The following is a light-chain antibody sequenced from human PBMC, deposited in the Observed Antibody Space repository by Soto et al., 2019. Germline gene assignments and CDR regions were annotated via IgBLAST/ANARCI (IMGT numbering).Light chain of an antibody. CDR2: DAS. V-gene: IGKV3-11*01. CDR3: QPHCNAAQWCT. Sequence: EIVLTQSPATLSLSPGERATLYCRASQSVSSYLAWYQQKPGQAPRLLIYDASNRATGVTARFSGSGSGPDFTLTISSLEPEDFEVYDCQPHCNAAQWCTSGQGTKLEIK. J-gene: IGKJ2*02. CDR1: QSVSSY.